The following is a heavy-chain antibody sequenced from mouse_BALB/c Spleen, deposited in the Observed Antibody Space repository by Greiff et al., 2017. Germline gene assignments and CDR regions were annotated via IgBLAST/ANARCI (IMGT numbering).Heavy chain of an antibody. D-gene: IGHD2-2*01. CDR2: ISSGGST. V-gene: IGHV5-6-5*01. J-gene: IGHJ2*01. CDR1: GFTFSSYA. Sequence: EVKLMESGGGLVKPGGSLKLSCAASGFTFSSYAMSWVRQTPEKRLEWVASISSGGSTYYPDSVKGRFTISRDNARNILYLQMSSLRSEDTAMYYCARGGVTSLFDYWGQGTTLTVSS. CDR3: ARGGVTSLFDY.